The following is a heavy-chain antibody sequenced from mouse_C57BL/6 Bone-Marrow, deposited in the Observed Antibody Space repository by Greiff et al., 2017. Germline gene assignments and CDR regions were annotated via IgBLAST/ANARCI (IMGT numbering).Heavy chain of an antibody. V-gene: IGHV3-6*01. Sequence: ESGPGLVKPSQSLSLTCSVTGYSITSGYYWNWIRQFPGNKLEWMGYISYDGSNNYNPSLKNRISITRDTSKNQFFLKLNSVTTEDTATYYCARGTHYYGSSYYFDYWGQGTTLTVSS. CDR1: GYSITSGYY. J-gene: IGHJ2*01. CDR3: ARGTHYYGSSYYFDY. CDR2: ISYDGSN. D-gene: IGHD1-1*01.